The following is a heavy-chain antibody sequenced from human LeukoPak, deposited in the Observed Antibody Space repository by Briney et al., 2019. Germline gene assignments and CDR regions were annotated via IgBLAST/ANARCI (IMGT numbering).Heavy chain of an antibody. J-gene: IGHJ4*02. Sequence: ASVKVSCKASGYTFTGYYMHWVRQAPGQGLEWMGWINPNSGGTNYAQKFQGRVTMTRDTSISTAYMELSRLRSDGTAVYYCARDRGFLEWLRALYWGQGTLVTVSS. CDR2: INPNSGGT. CDR3: ARDRGFLEWLRALY. V-gene: IGHV1-2*02. D-gene: IGHD3-3*01. CDR1: GYTFTGYY.